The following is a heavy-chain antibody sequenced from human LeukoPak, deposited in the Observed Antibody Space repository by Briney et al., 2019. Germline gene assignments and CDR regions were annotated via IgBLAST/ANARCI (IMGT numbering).Heavy chain of an antibody. Sequence: SVKVSCKASGYTFTSYAMNWVRQAPGQGLEWMGGIIPIFGTANYAQKFQGRVTITADESTSTAYMELSSLRSEDTAVYYCARDTTGYSSGWYYFDYWGQGTLVTVSS. CDR3: ARDTTGYSSGWYYFDY. D-gene: IGHD6-19*01. V-gene: IGHV1-69*13. J-gene: IGHJ4*02. CDR2: IIPIFGTA. CDR1: GYTFTSYA.